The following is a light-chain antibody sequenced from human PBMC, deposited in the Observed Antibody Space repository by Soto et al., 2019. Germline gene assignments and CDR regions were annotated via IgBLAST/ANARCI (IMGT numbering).Light chain of an antibody. CDR1: SSDVGGYNF. V-gene: IGLV2-11*01. J-gene: IGLJ1*01. CDR3: CSYAGSYTYV. Sequence: SALTQPRSVSGSPGQSVTISCTGSSSDVGGYNFVSWYQQHPGKAPRVIIFHVATRPSGVPDRFSGSKSGDTASLTISGLQAEDEADYYCCSYAGSYTYVFGTGTKVTVL. CDR2: HVA.